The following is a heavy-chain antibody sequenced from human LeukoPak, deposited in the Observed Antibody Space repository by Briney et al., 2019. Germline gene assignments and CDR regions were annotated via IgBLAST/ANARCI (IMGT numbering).Heavy chain of an antibody. CDR2: ISGSGGST. Sequence: LAGGSLRLSCAASGFTFSSYAMSWVRQAPGKGLEWVSAISGSGGSTYYADSVKGRFTISRDNSKNTLYLQMNSLRAEDTAVYYCAKKMTTVTTKYYFDYWGQGTLVTVSS. CDR3: AKKMTTVTTKYYFDY. J-gene: IGHJ4*02. D-gene: IGHD4-17*01. V-gene: IGHV3-23*01. CDR1: GFTFSSYA.